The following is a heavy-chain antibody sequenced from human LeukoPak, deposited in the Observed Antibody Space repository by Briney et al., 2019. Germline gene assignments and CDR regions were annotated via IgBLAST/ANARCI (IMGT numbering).Heavy chain of an antibody. CDR1: GGALNDYL. Sequence: KPSETLSLTCAVYGGALNDYLWSWIRQPPGQGLEWIGEVGHSGTTNYNPSLKSRVTISVDTSKNQFSLKLTSVTAADTAVYHCARELISSRAAFDTWGQGTVVTVSS. CDR3: ARELISSRAAFDT. CDR2: VGHSGTT. J-gene: IGHJ3*02. V-gene: IGHV4-34*01. D-gene: IGHD3-10*01.